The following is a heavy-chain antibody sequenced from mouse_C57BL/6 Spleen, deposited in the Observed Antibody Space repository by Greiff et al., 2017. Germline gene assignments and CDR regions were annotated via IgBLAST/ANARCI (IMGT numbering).Heavy chain of an antibody. D-gene: IGHD1-1*01. CDR3: ARSLSYADGGYFDY. J-gene: IGHJ2*01. Sequence: VQLQQSGAELARPGASVKLSCKASGYTFTSYGISWVKQRTGQGLEWIGEIYPRSGNTYYNEKFKGKATLTADKSSSTAYMELRSLTSEDSAVYFCARSLSYADGGYFDYWGQGTTLTVSS. CDR2: IYPRSGNT. CDR1: GYTFTSYG. V-gene: IGHV1-81*01.